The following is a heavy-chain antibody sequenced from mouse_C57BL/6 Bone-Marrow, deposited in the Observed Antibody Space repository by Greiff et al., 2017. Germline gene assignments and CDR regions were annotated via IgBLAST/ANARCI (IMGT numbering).Heavy chain of an antibody. D-gene: IGHD1-1*01. CDR2: IDPNSGGT. CDR3: ARIYYGSSYALAY. V-gene: IGHV1-72*01. CDR1: GYTFTSYW. J-gene: IGHJ3*01. Sequence: QVQLKQPGAELVKPGASVKLSCKASGYTFTSYWMHWVKQRPGRGLEWIGRIDPNSGGTKYNEKFKSKATLTVDKPSSTAYMQLSSLTSEDSAVYYGARIYYGSSYALAYWGQGTLVTVSA.